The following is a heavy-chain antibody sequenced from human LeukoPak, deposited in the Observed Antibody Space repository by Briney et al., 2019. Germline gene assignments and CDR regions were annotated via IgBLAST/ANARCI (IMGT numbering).Heavy chain of an antibody. CDR1: GGSFSGYY. V-gene: IGHV4-34*01. D-gene: IGHD3-22*01. Sequence: SETLSLTCAVYGGSFSGYYWSWIRQPPGKGLEWIEEINHSGSTNYNPSLKSRVTISVDTSKNQFSLKLSSVTAADTAVYYCARPTARRRYYHSSGCQGSWFDPWGQGTLVTVSS. CDR2: INHSGST. J-gene: IGHJ5*02. CDR3: ARPTARRRYYHSSGCQGSWFDP.